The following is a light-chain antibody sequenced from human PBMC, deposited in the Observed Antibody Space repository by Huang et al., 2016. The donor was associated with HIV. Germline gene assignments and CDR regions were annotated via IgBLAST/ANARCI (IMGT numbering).Light chain of an antibody. J-gene: IGKJ2*01. Sequence: DIVMTQSPDSLPVSLGERATINCKSSQSLLYRSNNKNYLAWYQQSPGQPPKLLVYWATTRESGVPDRFSGSGSGTDFTLTISSLQAEDVAVYYCQQYYSTPYTFGQGTKLEIK. CDR3: QQYYSTPYT. CDR1: QSLLYRSNNKNY. CDR2: WAT. V-gene: IGKV4-1*01.